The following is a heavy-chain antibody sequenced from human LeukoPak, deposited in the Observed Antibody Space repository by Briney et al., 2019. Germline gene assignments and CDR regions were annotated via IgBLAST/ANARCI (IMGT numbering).Heavy chain of an antibody. CDR2: IKQDGNEK. CDR3: ARDTLGEGEDANYAVYYFDY. CDR1: AFTFDDYG. Sequence: GGSLRLSCAASAFTFDDYGMSWVRQAPGKGLEWVANIKQDGNEKYYADSVKGRFTISRDNGKNSLDLQMNSLRADDTAVYYCARDTLGEGEDANYAVYYFDYWGQGTVVTVSS. V-gene: IGHV3-7*01. D-gene: IGHD4/OR15-4a*01. J-gene: IGHJ4*02.